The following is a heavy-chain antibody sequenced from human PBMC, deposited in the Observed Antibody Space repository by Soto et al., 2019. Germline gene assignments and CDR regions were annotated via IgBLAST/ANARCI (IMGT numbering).Heavy chain of an antibody. V-gene: IGHV3-48*01. J-gene: IGHJ6*02. CDR3: ARDVPPYSTSYGMDV. D-gene: IGHD6-6*01. CDR2: ISTSSSII. Sequence: EVQLVESGGGLVQPGGSLRLSCAASGFTFSSYSMNWVRQTPGKGLEWVSYISTSSSIIYYADSVKGRFTVSRDNAKNSLYLQRNSLRAEDTAVYYCARDVPPYSTSYGMDVWGQGTTVTVSS. CDR1: GFTFSSYS.